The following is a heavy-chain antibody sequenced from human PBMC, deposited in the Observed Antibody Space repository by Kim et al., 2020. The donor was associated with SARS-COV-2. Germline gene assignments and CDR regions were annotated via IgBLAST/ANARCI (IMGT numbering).Heavy chain of an antibody. CDR1: GFTFSSYA. V-gene: IGHV3-64D*09. Sequence: GGSLRLSSSASGFTFSSYAMHWVRQAPGKGLEYVSAISSNGGSTYYADSVKGRFTISRDNSKNTLYLQMSSLRAEDTAVYYCVKAPYAYYYYYGMDVWGQGTTVTVSS. J-gene: IGHJ6*02. D-gene: IGHD2-2*01. CDR2: ISSNGGST. CDR3: VKAPYAYYYYYGMDV.